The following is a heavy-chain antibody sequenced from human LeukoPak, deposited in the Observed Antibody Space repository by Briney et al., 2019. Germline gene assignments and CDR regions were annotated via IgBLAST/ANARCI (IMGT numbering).Heavy chain of an antibody. J-gene: IGHJ1*01. D-gene: IGHD3-10*01. Sequence: PGGSLRLSCTASGFTFSAYAMHWVRQAPGKGLEWVAVILYGETNYYYAESVKGRFSISRDDSKNTLVLQMNSLTTEDTGVYYCARARTGSYYSTFEHWGPGTLVSVSS. CDR2: ILYGETNY. V-gene: IGHV3-30*04. CDR1: GFTFSAYA. CDR3: ARARTGSYYSTFEH.